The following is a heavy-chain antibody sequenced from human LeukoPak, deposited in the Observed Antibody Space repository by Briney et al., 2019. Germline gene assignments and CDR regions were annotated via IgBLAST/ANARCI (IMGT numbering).Heavy chain of an antibody. V-gene: IGHV3-30*02. J-gene: IGHJ4*02. Sequence: GGSLRLSCAASGFTFSSYGMHWVRQAPGKGLEWVAFIRYDGSKKYYADSVKGRFTISRDNAKNSLYLQMNSLRAEDTAVYYCASQAYGLFHYWGQGTLVTVSS. CDR1: GFTFSSYG. CDR2: IRYDGSKK. CDR3: ASQAYGLFHY. D-gene: IGHD3-16*01.